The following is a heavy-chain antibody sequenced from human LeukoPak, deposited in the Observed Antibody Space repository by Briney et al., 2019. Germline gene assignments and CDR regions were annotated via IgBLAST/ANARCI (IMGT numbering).Heavy chain of an antibody. CDR1: GYTFTSYG. CDR2: VIPIFGTA. J-gene: IGHJ4*02. Sequence: GASVKVSCKASGYTFTSYGISWVRQAPGQGLEWMGGVIPIFGTANYAQKFQGRVTITADESTSTAYMELSSLRSEDTAVYYCARDSYYYDSSGYYSWGQGTLVTVSS. CDR3: ARDSYYYDSSGYYS. V-gene: IGHV1-69*13. D-gene: IGHD3-22*01.